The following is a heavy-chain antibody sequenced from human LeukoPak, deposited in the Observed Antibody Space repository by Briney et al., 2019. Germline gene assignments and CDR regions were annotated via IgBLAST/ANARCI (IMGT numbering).Heavy chain of an antibody. Sequence: PSETLSLTCSVYNGSFSGYYWSWIRQPPGKGLEWIGESNESGSTNYNPSLKSRVTISLDTSKDQFSLRLTSVTAADTAVYYCATSSGRYVGLYDYWGQGTLVTVSS. J-gene: IGHJ4*02. CDR2: SNESGST. V-gene: IGHV4-34*01. CDR3: ATSSGRYVGLYDY. D-gene: IGHD3-16*01. CDR1: NGSFSGYY.